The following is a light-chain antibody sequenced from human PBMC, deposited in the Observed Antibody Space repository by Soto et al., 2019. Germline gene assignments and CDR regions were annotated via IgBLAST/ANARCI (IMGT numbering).Light chain of an antibody. CDR2: GAS. V-gene: IGKV3-20*01. J-gene: IGKJ5*01. Sequence: IVWTQSPGTLSLSPGERATLSCRASQSVSSSYLAWYQQKPGQTPRLLIYGASSRATGIPDRFSGSGSGTDFTLTISRLEPEDFAVYYCQQHETLITFGQGTRLEIK. CDR3: QQHETLIT. CDR1: QSVSSSY.